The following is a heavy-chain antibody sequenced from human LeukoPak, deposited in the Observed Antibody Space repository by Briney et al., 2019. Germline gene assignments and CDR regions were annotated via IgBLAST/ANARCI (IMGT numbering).Heavy chain of an antibody. Sequence: GGSLRLSCAPSGFMFNDYALHWVRQAPGKGLEWVSSISWNSGNMYYVDSVKGRFTISRDNAKNSLSLQMNSLRAEDTAVYYCAKDRGDGYYYYYMDAWGKGTTVTVSS. V-gene: IGHV3-9*01. CDR2: ISWNSGNM. CDR1: GFMFNDYA. CDR3: AKDRGDGYYYYYMDA. J-gene: IGHJ6*03. D-gene: IGHD2-21*02.